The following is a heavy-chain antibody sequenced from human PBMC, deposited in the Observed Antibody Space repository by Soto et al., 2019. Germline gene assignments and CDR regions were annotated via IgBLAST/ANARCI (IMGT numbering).Heavy chain of an antibody. V-gene: IGHV3-30-3*01. Sequence: GGSLRLSCAASGFTFSSYAMHWVRQAPGKGLEWVAVISYDGSNKYYADSVKGRFTISRDNAKNTLFLQMNSLRAEDTAVYYCARQWLAHDYWGQGNLVTVSS. CDR1: GFTFSSYA. D-gene: IGHD6-19*01. CDR3: ARQWLAHDY. CDR2: ISYDGSNK. J-gene: IGHJ4*02.